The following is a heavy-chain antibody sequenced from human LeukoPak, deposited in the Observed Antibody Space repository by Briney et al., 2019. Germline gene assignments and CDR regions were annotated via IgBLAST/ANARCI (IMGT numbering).Heavy chain of an antibody. V-gene: IGHV3-30-3*02. Sequence: PGGSLRLSCAASGFTFSSYAMHWVRQAPGKGLEWVAVISYDGSNKYYADSVKGRFTISRDNSKNTLYLQMNSLRAEDTAVYYCAKSGGAGLPAAGGLGYYGMDVWGQGTTVTVSS. D-gene: IGHD2-2*01. CDR1: GFTFSSYA. CDR3: AKSGGAGLPAAGGLGYYGMDV. J-gene: IGHJ6*02. CDR2: ISYDGSNK.